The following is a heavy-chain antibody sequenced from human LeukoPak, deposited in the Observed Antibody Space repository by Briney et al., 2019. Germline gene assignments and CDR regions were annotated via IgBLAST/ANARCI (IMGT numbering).Heavy chain of an antibody. J-gene: IGHJ5*02. CDR1: GFTFSDYY. CDR2: INWNGGST. V-gene: IGHV3-20*01. CDR3: ARDRGQKTFDP. Sequence: GGSLRLSCAASGFTFSDYYMSWVRQAPGKGLEWVSGINWNGGSTGYADSVKGRFTISRDNAKNSLYLQMNSLRAEDTALYHCARDRGQKTFDPWGQGTLVTVSS.